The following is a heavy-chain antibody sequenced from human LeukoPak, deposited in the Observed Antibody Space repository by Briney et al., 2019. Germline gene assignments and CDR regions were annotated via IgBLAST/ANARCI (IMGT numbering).Heavy chain of an antibody. D-gene: IGHD6-13*01. CDR1: GGSISSSSHY. Sequence: SETLSLTCTFSGGSISSSSHYWGWIRQPPGKGLEWIGSIYDSGSTYYNPSLKSRATISVNTSKNQFSLKLTSMTAADTAVYYCARHAWGSSWYYWFDPWGQGTLVTVSS. J-gene: IGHJ5*02. CDR3: ARHAWGSSWYYWFDP. CDR2: IYDSGST. V-gene: IGHV4-39*01.